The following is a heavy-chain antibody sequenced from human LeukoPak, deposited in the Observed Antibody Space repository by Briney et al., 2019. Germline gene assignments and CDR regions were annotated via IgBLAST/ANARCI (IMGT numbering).Heavy chain of an antibody. J-gene: IGHJ6*04. CDR1: GYSISSGYY. CDR2: IYHSGST. CDR3: ARGSSSGWFLGDV. Sequence: SETLSLACTVSGYSISSGYYWGWIRQPPGKGLEWIGSIYHSGSTYYNPSLKSRVTISVDTSKNQFSLKLSSVTAADTAVYHCARGSSSGWFLGDVWGKGTTVTVSS. V-gene: IGHV4-38-2*02. D-gene: IGHD6-19*01.